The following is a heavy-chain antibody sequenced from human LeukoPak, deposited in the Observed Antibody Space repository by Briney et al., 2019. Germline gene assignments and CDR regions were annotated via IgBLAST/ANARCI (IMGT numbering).Heavy chain of an antibody. Sequence: GGSLRPSCAASGFTFSSYGMHWVRQAPGKGLEWVAFIRYDGSNKYYADSVKGRFTISRDNSKNTLYLQMNSLRAEDTAVYYCAKEATMVRGVIPSDYWGQGTLVTVSS. CDR2: IRYDGSNK. CDR3: AKEATMVRGVIPSDY. D-gene: IGHD3-10*01. CDR1: GFTFSSYG. V-gene: IGHV3-30*02. J-gene: IGHJ4*02.